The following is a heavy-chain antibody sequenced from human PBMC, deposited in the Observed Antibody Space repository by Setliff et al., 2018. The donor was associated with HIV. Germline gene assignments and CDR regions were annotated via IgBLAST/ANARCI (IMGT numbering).Heavy chain of an antibody. D-gene: IGHD5-18*01. CDR3: ARDRGYSYAFFDY. CDR1: GGSISSYY. Sequence: PSETLSLTCTVSGGSISSYYWSWIRQPPGKGLEWIGYIYYSGSTNYNPSLKSRVTISVDTSKNQFSLKLSSVTAADTAVYYCARDRGYSYAFFDYWGQGTLVTV. CDR2: IYYSGST. V-gene: IGHV4-59*01. J-gene: IGHJ4*02.